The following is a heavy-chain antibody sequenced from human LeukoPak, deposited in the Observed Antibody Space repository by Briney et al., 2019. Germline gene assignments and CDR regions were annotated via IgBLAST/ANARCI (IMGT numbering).Heavy chain of an antibody. J-gene: IGHJ4*02. CDR1: GGSISSYY. D-gene: IGHD6-19*01. Sequence: PSETLSLTCTVSGGSISSYYWSWIRQPPGKGLEWIGYFYYSGSTNYNPSLKSRVTMSVDTSKNQFSLKLTSVAAADTAVYYCAREGSGAAGTFDYWGQGTLVTVSS. CDR3: AREGSGAAGTFDY. CDR2: FYYSGST. V-gene: IGHV4-59*01.